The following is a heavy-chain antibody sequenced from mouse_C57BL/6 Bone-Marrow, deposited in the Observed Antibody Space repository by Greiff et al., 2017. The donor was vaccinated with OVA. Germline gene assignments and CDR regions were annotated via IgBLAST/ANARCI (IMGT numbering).Heavy chain of an antibody. CDR3: ARRSCSYWYFDV. J-gene: IGHJ1*03. V-gene: IGHV1-69*01. D-gene: IGHD6-1*01. CDR1: GYTFTSYW. CDR2: IDPSDSYT. Sequence: QVQLQQPGAELVMPGASVKLSCKASGYTFTSYWMHWVKQRPGQGLEWIGEIDPSDSYTNYNQKFKGKSTLTVDNSSSTAYMQLSSLRSEDSAVYYCARRSCSYWYFDVGGTGTKVTVSS.